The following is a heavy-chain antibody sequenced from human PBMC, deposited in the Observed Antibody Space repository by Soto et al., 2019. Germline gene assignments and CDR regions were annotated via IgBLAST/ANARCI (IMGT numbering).Heavy chain of an antibody. V-gene: IGHV3-23*01. J-gene: IGHJ4*02. D-gene: IGHD6-13*01. CDR2: ITGSGGGT. CDR3: AKRPLTAAGFDY. CDR1: GFTFDDYA. Sequence: GGSLRLSCAASGFTFDDYAMHWVRQAPGKGLEWVSVITGSGGGTYFVDSVKGRFTISRDNSKNTVYLQMNSLRAEDTAVYYCAKRPLTAAGFDYWGQGTLVTVSS.